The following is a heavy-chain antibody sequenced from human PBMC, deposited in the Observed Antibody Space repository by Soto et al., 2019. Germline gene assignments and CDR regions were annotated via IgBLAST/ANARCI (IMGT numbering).Heavy chain of an antibody. D-gene: IGHD6-19*01. CDR3: ARELVAVAGPYYYYYMDV. CDR2: IYYGGST. CDR1: GGSISSYY. Sequence: SSETLSLTCTVSGGSISSYYWIWIRQPPGKGLEWIGYIYYGGSTNYNPSLKSRVTISVDTSKNQFSLKLSSVTAADTAVYYCARELVAVAGPYYYYYMDVWGKGTTVTVSS. J-gene: IGHJ6*03. V-gene: IGHV4-59*01.